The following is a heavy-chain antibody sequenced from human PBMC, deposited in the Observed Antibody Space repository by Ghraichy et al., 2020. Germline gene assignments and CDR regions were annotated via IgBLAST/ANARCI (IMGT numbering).Heavy chain of an antibody. V-gene: IGHV3-9*01. CDR2: ISWNSGSI. Sequence: GGSLRLSCAASGFTFDDYAMHWVRQAPGKGLEWVSGISWNSGSIGYADSVKGRFTISRDNAKNSLYLQMNSLRAEDTALYYCAKDIGSGYDYGPGDAFDIWGQGTMVTVSS. CDR1: GFTFDDYA. D-gene: IGHD5-12*01. J-gene: IGHJ3*02. CDR3: AKDIGSGYDYGPGDAFDI.